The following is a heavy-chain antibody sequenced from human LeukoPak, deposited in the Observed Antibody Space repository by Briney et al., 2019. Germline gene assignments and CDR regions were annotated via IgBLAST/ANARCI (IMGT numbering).Heavy chain of an antibody. CDR1: GFTFSSYA. V-gene: IGHV3-23*01. Sequence: GGSLRLSCAASGFTFSSYAMSWVRQATGKGRGWVSSFSGGSGNTYYADSVKGRFTTSRDNSQNTLYLQMSSLRAENTDIYYCAKDQYIYGSSPFDFWVQGTLVTVSS. CDR2: FSGGSGNT. J-gene: IGHJ4*02. D-gene: IGHD3-10*01. CDR3: AKDQYIYGSSPFDF.